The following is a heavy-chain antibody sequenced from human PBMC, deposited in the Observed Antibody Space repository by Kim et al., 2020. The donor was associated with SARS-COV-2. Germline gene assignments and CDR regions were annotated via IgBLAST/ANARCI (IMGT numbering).Heavy chain of an antibody. CDR2: IKSKTDGGTT. J-gene: IGHJ4*02. Sequence: GGSRLSCAASGFTFSNAWMSWVRQAPGKGLEWVGRIKSKTDGGTTDYAAPVKGRFTISRDDSKNTLYLQMNSLKTEDTAVYYCTTDRDYDYVWGSYRLGYWGQGTLVTVSS. V-gene: IGHV3-15*01. CDR3: TTDRDYDYVWGSYRLGY. D-gene: IGHD3-16*02. CDR1: GFTFSNAW.